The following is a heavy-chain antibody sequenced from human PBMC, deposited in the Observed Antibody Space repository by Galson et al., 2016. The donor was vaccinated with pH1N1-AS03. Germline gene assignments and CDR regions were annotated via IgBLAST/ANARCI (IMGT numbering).Heavy chain of an antibody. Sequence: SVKVSCKASGGTFNSYAISWVRQAPGQGLEWMGGIIPIFGTVNFAQRFQGRLTITADESTSTAYMDLSSLGSDDTAVYYCARGGHGGRYRTDAFDIWGQGTMVTVSS. D-gene: IGHD1-26*01. CDR1: GGTFNSYA. V-gene: IGHV1-69*13. CDR3: ARGGHGGRYRTDAFDI. CDR2: IIPIFGTV. J-gene: IGHJ3*02.